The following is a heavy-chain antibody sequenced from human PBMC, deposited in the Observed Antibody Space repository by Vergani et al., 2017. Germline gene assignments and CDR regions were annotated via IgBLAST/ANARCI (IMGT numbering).Heavy chain of an antibody. CDR1: GFSLSNARMG. D-gene: IGHD6-19*01. CDR3: ARISLARYSSGWTDFDY. V-gene: IGHV2-26*01. CDR2: IFSNDEK. Sequence: QVTLKESGPVLVKPTETLTLTCTVSGFSLSNARMGVSWIRQPPGKALEWLEHIFSNDEKSYSTSLKSRLTISKDTSKSQVVLTMTNMDPVDTATYYCARISLARYSSGWTDFDYWGQGTLVTVSS. J-gene: IGHJ4*02.